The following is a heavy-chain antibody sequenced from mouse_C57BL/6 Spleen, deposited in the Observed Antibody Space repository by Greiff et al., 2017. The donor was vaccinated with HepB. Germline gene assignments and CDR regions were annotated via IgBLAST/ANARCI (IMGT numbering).Heavy chain of an antibody. Sequence: EVKLVESEGGLVQPGSSMKLSCTASGFTFSDYYMAWVRQVPEKGLEWVANINYDGSSTYYLDSLKSRFIISRDNAKNILYLQMSSLKSEDTATYYCARVDYYGYFDVWGTGTTVTVSS. CDR1: GFTFSDYY. CDR3: ARVDYYGYFDV. CDR2: INYDGSST. V-gene: IGHV5-16*01. J-gene: IGHJ1*03. D-gene: IGHD2-4*01.